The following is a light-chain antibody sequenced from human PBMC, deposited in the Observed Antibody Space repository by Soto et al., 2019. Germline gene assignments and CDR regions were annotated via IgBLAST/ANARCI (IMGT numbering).Light chain of an antibody. CDR3: QQYYSTPVT. CDR1: QSVLYSSNNKNY. Sequence: DIVMTQSPDSLAVSLGERATINGKSSQSVLYSSNNKNYLAWYQQKPGQPPKLLIYWASTRESGVPDRFSGSGSGTDFTLTISSLQAEDVAVYYCQQYYSTPVTVGQGTKLEIK. V-gene: IGKV4-1*01. CDR2: WAS. J-gene: IGKJ2*01.